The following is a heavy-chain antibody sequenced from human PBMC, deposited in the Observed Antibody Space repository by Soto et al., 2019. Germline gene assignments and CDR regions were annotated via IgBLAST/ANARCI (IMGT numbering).Heavy chain of an antibody. V-gene: IGHV5-51*01. J-gene: IGHJ6*02. CDR2: IYPGDSDT. D-gene: IGHD3-10*01. CDR3: ARQRGYDYDYGTDG. Sequence: GAALTISCKGSGYSLTRYWIGWVSQMPGQGLEWMGIIYPGDSDTRYSPSFQGQVTISADKSISTAYLQWSSLKASDTAMYYCARQRGYDYDYGTDGWCQGTTGTFS. CDR1: GYSLTRYW.